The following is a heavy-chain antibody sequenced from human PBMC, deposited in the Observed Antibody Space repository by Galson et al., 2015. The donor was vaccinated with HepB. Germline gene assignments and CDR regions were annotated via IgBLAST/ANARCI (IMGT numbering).Heavy chain of an antibody. J-gene: IGHJ6*03. Sequence: SLRLSCAASGFTFSSYGMHWVRQAPGKGLEWVAVISYDGSNKYYADSVKGRFTISRDNSKNTLYLQMNSLRAEDTAVYYCAKELTTDYYYYMDVWGKGTTVTVSS. CDR2: ISYDGSNK. CDR3: AKELTTDYYYYMDV. V-gene: IGHV3-30*18. CDR1: GFTFSSYG. D-gene: IGHD1-1*01.